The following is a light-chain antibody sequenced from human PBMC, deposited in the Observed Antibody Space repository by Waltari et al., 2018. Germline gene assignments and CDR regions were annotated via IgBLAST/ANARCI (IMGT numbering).Light chain of an antibody. CDR3: FSYAGRATGV. CDR1: SSDVGTYKR. CDR2: EGS. V-gene: IGLV2-23*01. Sequence: QSALTQPASVSGSPGQSITISCTGTSSDVGTYKRVSWYQQHPGQAPNLMIYEGSQRPSGVSDRFSGSKSGNTASLTISGLQAEDEADYYCFSYAGRATGVFGGGTKLTVL. J-gene: IGLJ2*01.